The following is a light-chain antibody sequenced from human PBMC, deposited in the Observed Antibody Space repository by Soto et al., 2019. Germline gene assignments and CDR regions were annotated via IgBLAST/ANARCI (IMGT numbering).Light chain of an antibody. CDR2: DAY. CDR1: QSVTSSH. V-gene: IGKV3D-20*01. CDR3: QQYASSPDT. J-gene: IGKJ2*01. Sequence: EIVLTQSPATLSLSPGERATLSCGASQSVTSSHLAWYQQKPGLAPRLLIYDAYTRAAGIPDRFSGSGSGTDFTLIISRLEPEDFAVFYCQQYASSPDTFGQGTKLEIK.